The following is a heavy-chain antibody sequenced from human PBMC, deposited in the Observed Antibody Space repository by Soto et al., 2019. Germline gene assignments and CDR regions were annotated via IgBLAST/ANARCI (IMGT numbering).Heavy chain of an antibody. V-gene: IGHV3-33*08. J-gene: IGHJ6*03. Sequence: GGSLRLSCAASGFTFSSYGMHWVRQAPGKGLEWVAVIWYDGSNKYYADSVKGRFTISRDNSKNTLYLQMNSLRAEDTAVYYCARTPQTTTAAAGNYYYYYMDVWGKGTTVTVSS. CDR3: ARTPQTTTAAAGNYYYYYMDV. CDR2: IWYDGSNK. D-gene: IGHD6-13*01. CDR1: GFTFSSYG.